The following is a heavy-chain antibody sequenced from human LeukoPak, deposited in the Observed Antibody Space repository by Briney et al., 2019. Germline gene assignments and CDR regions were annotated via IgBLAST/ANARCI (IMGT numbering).Heavy chain of an antibody. CDR2: ISSGGST. V-gene: IGHV4-28*03. CDR1: GYSISSNNW. Sequence: SETLSLTCAVSGYSISSNNWWAWIRQPPGKELEWIGYISSGGSTNYNPSLKSRVTISIDTSKNQFSLKLTSATAADTAVYYCARGDDYKSTLFDYWGQGTLVTVSS. CDR3: ARGDDYKSTLFDY. J-gene: IGHJ4*02. D-gene: IGHD5-12*01.